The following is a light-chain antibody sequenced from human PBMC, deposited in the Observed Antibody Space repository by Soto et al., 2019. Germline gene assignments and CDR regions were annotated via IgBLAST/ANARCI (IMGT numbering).Light chain of an antibody. CDR2: SNN. CDR3: AAWDDSLNGLWV. J-gene: IGLJ3*02. Sequence: QSVLTQPPSASGTPGQRVTISCSGSSSNIGSNTVNWYQQLPGTAPKLLIYSNNQRPSGVPDRFSGSKSGTSASLAISGLQSEDEADYYCAAWDDSLNGLWVFGGGTKLTRP. CDR1: SSNIGSNT. V-gene: IGLV1-44*01.